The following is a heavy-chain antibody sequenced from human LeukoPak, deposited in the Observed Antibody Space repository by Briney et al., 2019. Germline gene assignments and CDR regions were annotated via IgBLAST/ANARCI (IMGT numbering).Heavy chain of an antibody. CDR1: GFTFSSYA. CDR3: AKGRAQLRSRDAFDI. J-gene: IGHJ3*02. V-gene: IGHV3-23*01. Sequence: WGSLRLSCAASGFTFSSYAMSWVRQAPGRGLEWVSAISGSGGSTYYADSVKGRFTISRDNSKNTLYLQMNSMRTEDTAVYYCAKGRAQLRSRDAFDIWGQGTMVTVSS. CDR2: ISGSGGST. D-gene: IGHD5-18*01.